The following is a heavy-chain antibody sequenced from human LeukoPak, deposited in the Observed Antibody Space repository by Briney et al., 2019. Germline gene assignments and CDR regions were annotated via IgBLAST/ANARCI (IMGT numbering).Heavy chain of an antibody. Sequence: GGFLRLSCAASGFSFGSYWMHWVRQAPGKGLVWVSRIDTDGSNTAYADSVKGRFTISRDNAKNTLYLQMNSLRAEDTAVYYCTRGGTTLDYWGQGTLVTVSS. J-gene: IGHJ4*02. CDR2: IDTDGSNT. D-gene: IGHD1-7*01. V-gene: IGHV3-74*01. CDR3: TRGGTTLDY. CDR1: GFSFGSYW.